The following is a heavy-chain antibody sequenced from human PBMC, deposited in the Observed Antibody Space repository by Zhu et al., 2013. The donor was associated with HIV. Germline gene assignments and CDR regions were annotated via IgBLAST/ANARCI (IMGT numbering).Heavy chain of an antibody. CDR1: GGTFSSYV. D-gene: IGHD3-10*01. Sequence: QVQLVQSGAEVKKPGSSVKVSCKASGGTFSSYVISWVRQAPGQGLEWMGGIIPIFGTAHYAQKFQGRVTMTRDTSTSTVYMELSSLRSEDTAVYYCARDRNPLLFFDIWGQGTMVTVSS. CDR2: IIPIFGTA. V-gene: IGHV1-69*06. CDR3: ARDRNPLLFFDI. J-gene: IGHJ3*02.